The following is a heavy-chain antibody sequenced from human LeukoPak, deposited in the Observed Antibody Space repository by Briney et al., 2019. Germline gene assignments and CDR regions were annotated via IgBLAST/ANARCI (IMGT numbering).Heavy chain of an antibody. Sequence: SETLSLTCTVSGGSISSYYWSWIRQPPGKGLEWIGYIYYSGSTNYNPSLKSRVTISVDTSKNQFSLKLSSVTAADTAVYYCARGDSYYYYYYMDVWGKGTTVTVSS. CDR1: GGSISSYY. D-gene: IGHD3-22*01. V-gene: IGHV4-59*01. J-gene: IGHJ6*03. CDR2: IYYSGST. CDR3: ARGDSYYYYYYMDV.